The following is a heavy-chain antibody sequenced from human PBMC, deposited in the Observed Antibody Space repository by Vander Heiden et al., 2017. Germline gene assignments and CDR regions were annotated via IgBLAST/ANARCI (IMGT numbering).Heavy chain of an antibody. D-gene: IGHD2-21*02. CDR2: IDYSGRI. V-gene: IGHV4-39*01. J-gene: IGHJ4*02. Sequence: QVQLQEPGPGLVKPSETLSHTCTGSGGSIGTRSHSWGWIRQPPGKGLEWIGSIDYSGRIYYNPSLRSRGTISVDTSKNPFSLKLSSVAAADTAVYYCVRQGCGGDCYPDHWGQGTLVTVSS. CDR1: GGSIGTRSHS. CDR3: VRQGCGGDCYPDH.